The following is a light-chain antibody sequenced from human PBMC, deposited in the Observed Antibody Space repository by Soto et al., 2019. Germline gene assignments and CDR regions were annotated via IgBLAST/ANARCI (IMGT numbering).Light chain of an antibody. Sequence: QSALTQPASVSGSLGQSITISCTGTSGDIGIYNFVSWFQQHPAKAPKLMIYEVTNRPSGVSNRFSGSKSGNTASLTISGLQAEDEADYYCISYTRSSTWVFGGGTKLTVL. V-gene: IGLV2-14*01. CDR2: EVT. J-gene: IGLJ3*02. CDR3: ISYTRSSTWV. CDR1: SGDIGIYNF.